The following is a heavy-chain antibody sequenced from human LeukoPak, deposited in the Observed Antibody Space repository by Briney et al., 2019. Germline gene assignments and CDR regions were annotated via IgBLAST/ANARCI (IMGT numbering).Heavy chain of an antibody. CDR3: ARSGGLQKFDY. CDR1: EFTFSNYA. J-gene: IGHJ4*02. Sequence: GGSLRLSCAASEFTFSNYAVHWVRQAPGKGLQWVAVISYDGNTIYHADSVKGRSTISRDTSKNTLYLQMNSLRAEDTAVYYCARSGGLQKFDYWGQGTLITVSS. CDR2: ISYDGNTI. V-gene: IGHV3-30-3*01. D-gene: IGHD4-11*01.